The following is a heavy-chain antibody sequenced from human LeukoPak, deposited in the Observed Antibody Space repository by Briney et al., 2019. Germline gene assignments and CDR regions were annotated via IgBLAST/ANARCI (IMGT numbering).Heavy chain of an antibody. Sequence: KPSETLSLTCTVSGDSINSYYWNWIRQPPGKGLEWNGYIHYGGNTNYNPSLKSRVTISLDTSRKFFSLNLSSVTAADTAVYYCARDLHLGWFDSWGQGTLVHVSS. J-gene: IGHJ5*01. CDR2: IHYGGNT. CDR1: GDSINSYY. CDR3: ARDLHLGWFDS. D-gene: IGHD7-27*01. V-gene: IGHV4-59*01.